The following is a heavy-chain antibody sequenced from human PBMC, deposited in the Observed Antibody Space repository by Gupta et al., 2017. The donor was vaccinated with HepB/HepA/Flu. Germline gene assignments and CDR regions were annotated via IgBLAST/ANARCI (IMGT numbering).Heavy chain of an antibody. Sequence: QVQLVQSGAEVKKPGASVKVSCKVSGYTLTEVSMHWVRQAPGKGLECMGGFDPEDGETIYAQKVQGRVTMTEDTSTDTAYMELSGLRSEDTAVYYCATESCSGGSCYFDYWGQGTLVTVSS. J-gene: IGHJ4*02. CDR3: ATESCSGGSCYFDY. CDR1: GYTLTEVS. D-gene: IGHD2-15*01. CDR2: FDPEDGET. V-gene: IGHV1-24*01.